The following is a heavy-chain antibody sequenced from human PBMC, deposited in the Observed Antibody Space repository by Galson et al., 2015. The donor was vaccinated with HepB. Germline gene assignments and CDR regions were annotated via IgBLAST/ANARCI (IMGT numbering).Heavy chain of an antibody. CDR2: IYHSGIT. V-gene: IGHV4-30-2*01. D-gene: IGHD2-2*01. J-gene: IGHJ6*03. CDR1: GDPFNSNDYS. CDR3: AREALLYQSPYYFYYMDV. Sequence: TLSLTCAVSGDPFNSNDYSWSWVRQPPGKGLEWIGYIYHSGITYYTPSLSSRVTMSIDRSRKEISLNLSSVTAADTAVYYCAREALLYQSPYYFYYMDVWGKGTPVTVSS.